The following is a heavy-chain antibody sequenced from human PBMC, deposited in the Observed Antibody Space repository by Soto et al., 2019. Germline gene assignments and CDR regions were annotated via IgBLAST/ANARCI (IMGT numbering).Heavy chain of an antibody. CDR2: VSSNGDST. V-gene: IGHV3-64D*06. J-gene: IGHJ4*02. CDR3: VRSGESYCDY. Sequence: PGGSLRLSCASSGFTFSTYGMSWVRQAPGKGLEWVSAVSSNGDSTYYADSVKGRFATSRDNSENTLYLQMSSLRTEDTAMYYCVRSGESYCDYWGQGTVVTVSS. CDR1: GFTFSTYG. D-gene: IGHD2-21*01.